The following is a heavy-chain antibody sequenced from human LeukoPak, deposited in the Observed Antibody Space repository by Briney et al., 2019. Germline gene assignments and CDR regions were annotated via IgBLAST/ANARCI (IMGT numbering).Heavy chain of an antibody. J-gene: IGHJ4*02. CDR2: INPNSGGT. CDR1: GYTFTSYG. D-gene: IGHD4-17*01. CDR3: ARVTVTTTDFDY. V-gene: IGHV1-2*02. Sequence: ASVKVSCKASGYTFTSYGISWVRQAPGQGLEWMGWINPNSGGTNYAQKFQGRVTMTRDTSISTAYMELSRLRSDDTAVYYCARVTVTTTDFDYWGQGTLVTVSS.